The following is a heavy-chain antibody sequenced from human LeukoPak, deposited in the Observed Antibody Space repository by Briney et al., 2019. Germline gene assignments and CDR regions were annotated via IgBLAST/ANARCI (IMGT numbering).Heavy chain of an antibody. CDR2: INDNGDGT. CDR1: GFTFSSYA. Sequence: GGSLRLSCAASGFTFSSYAMSWVRQAPGKGLKWVSTINDNGDGTYYADSVKGRFTISRDNSKNSLYLQMNSLRTEDTALYYCAKDLNYDSSGLYDYWGQGTLATVSS. D-gene: IGHD3-22*01. J-gene: IGHJ4*02. V-gene: IGHV3-23*01. CDR3: AKDLNYDSSGLYDY.